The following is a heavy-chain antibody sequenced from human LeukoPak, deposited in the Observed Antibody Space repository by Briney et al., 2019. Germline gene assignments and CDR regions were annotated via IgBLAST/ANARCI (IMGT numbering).Heavy chain of an antibody. Sequence: GGSLRLSCAASGFTFSSYAMTWVRQAPGKGLEWVSGISGSGGSTYYADSVKGRFTTSRDNSKNTLHLQVNSLRAGDTAVYYCTTGQRLVDYWGQGTLVTVSS. J-gene: IGHJ4*02. CDR1: GFTFSSYA. CDR3: TTGQRLVDY. V-gene: IGHV3-23*01. CDR2: ISGSGGST. D-gene: IGHD6-6*01.